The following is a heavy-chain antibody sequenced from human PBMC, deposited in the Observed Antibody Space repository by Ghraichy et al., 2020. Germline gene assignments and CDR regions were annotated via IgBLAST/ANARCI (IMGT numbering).Heavy chain of an antibody. J-gene: IGHJ6*02. Sequence: SETLSLTCTVSGGSVSSGSYYWSWIRQPPGKGLEWIGYIYYSGSTNYNPSLKSRVTISVDTSKNQFSLKLSSVTAADTAVYYCARDDYYYGMDVWGQGTTVTVSS. CDR3: ARDDYYYGMDV. V-gene: IGHV4-61*01. CDR1: GGSVSSGSYY. CDR2: IYYSGST.